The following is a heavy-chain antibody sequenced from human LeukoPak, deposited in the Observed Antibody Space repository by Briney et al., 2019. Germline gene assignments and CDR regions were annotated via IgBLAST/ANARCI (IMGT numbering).Heavy chain of an antibody. CDR3: AKDLDSSSWYAMGFDP. CDR2: ISYDGSNK. J-gene: IGHJ5*02. Sequence: QTGGSLRLSCAASGFTFSSYGMHWVRQAPGKGLEWVAVISYDGSNKYYADSVKGRFTISRDNSKNTLYLQMNSLRAEDTAVYYCAKDLDSSSWYAMGFDPWGQGTLVTVSS. CDR1: GFTFSSYG. D-gene: IGHD6-13*01. V-gene: IGHV3-30*18.